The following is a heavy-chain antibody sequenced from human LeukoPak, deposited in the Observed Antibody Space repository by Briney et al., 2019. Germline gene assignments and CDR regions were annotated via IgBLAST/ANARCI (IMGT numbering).Heavy chain of an antibody. J-gene: IGHJ4*02. Sequence: PGGSLRLSCAASGFTFSNHGIHWVRQAPGKGLEWVALISFDGSNKYYADSVKGRFTISRDNSKNTLSLQMNSLRPDDTAVYYCVKDRIWGEDYFDYWGQGTLVTVSS. CDR1: GFTFSNHG. V-gene: IGHV3-30*18. D-gene: IGHD3-16*01. CDR2: ISFDGSNK. CDR3: VKDRIWGEDYFDY.